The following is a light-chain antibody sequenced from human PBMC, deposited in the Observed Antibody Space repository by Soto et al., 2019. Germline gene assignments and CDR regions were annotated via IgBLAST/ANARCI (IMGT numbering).Light chain of an antibody. CDR2: GAS. Sequence: EIVMTQSPATLSVSTGEIATLSCRASQSVSGNLAWYQQKPGQAPRLLIYGASTRATGIPARFSGSGSGTEFTLTISSLQSEDFAVYYCQQYNNWPPTFGQGTKVEIK. J-gene: IGKJ1*01. CDR1: QSVSGN. CDR3: QQYNNWPPT. V-gene: IGKV3D-15*01.